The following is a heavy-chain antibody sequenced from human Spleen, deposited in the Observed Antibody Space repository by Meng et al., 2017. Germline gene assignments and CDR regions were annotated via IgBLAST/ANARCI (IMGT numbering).Heavy chain of an antibody. CDR2: INPNSGGT. V-gene: IGHV1-2*02. CDR3: ARVEGSITMVRGVILNYFDY. CDR1: GYTFTGHY. J-gene: IGHJ4*02. Sequence: ASVKVSCKASGYTFTGHYIHWVRQAPGQGLEWMGWINPNSGGTNYAQKFQGRVTMTRDTSISTAYMELSRLRSDDTAVYYCARVEGSITMVRGVILNYFDYWGQGTLVTVSS. D-gene: IGHD3-10*01.